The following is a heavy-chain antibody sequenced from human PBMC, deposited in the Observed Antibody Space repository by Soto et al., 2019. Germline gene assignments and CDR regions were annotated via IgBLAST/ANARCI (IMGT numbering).Heavy chain of an antibody. V-gene: IGHV3-48*01. J-gene: IGHJ4*02. Sequence: GGSLRLSCAASGFRFSDYSMNWVRQAPGRGLEWVSYISSSSFTIHYADSVEGRFAISRDNAKNSLYLQMNSLRADDTAVYYCARSYYGSGSSIHPFEYWGQGTLVTVSS. CDR1: GFRFSDYS. D-gene: IGHD3-10*01. CDR2: ISSSSFTI. CDR3: ARSYYGSGSSIHPFEY.